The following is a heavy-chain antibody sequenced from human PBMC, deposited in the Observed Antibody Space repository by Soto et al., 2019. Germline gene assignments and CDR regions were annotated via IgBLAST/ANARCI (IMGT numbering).Heavy chain of an antibody. CDR3: VKVSTFYDILTGYYYTNFFDP. J-gene: IGHJ5*02. CDR2: ISSHGDIT. Sequence: GGSLRLSCSASGVTFSEYSMHWVRQAPGKGLQYVSTISSHGDITYYADSVKGRFTISRDNSKNTLYLQMNSLRPEDTAVYYCVKVSTFYDILTGYYYTNFFDPWGQGTLVTVSS. V-gene: IGHV3-64D*06. CDR1: GVTFSEYS. D-gene: IGHD3-9*01.